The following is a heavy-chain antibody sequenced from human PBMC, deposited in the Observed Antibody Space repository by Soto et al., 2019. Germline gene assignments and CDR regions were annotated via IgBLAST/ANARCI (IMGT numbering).Heavy chain of an antibody. D-gene: IGHD6-6*01. CDR2: IGATGNI. V-gene: IGHV3-23*01. Sequence: EVQLLESGGGLVQPGESLRLSCAASGFTVYTYGMNWVRQAPGKGLEWVSGIGATGNIYYSDSARGRFTITRDISKNTLCLQMHSLRAEDTARYDCAILSMAVLAEGDWVKPWGQGTLVSVSS. CDR3: AILSMAVLAEGDWVKP. CDR1: GFTVYTYG. J-gene: IGHJ5*02.